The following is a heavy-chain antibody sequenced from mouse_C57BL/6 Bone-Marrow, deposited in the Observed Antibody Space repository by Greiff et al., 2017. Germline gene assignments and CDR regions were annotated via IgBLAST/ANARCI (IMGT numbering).Heavy chain of an antibody. D-gene: IGHD2-4*01. CDR1: GYTFTSYW. CDR3: ASPYDYGEDYAMDY. Sequence: QVQLQQPGAELVMPGASVKLSCKASGYTFTSYWMHWVKLRPGQGLEWIGEIDPSDSYTNYNQKFKGKSTLTVDKSSSTAYMQLSSLTSEDSAVYDCASPYDYGEDYAMDYWGQGTSVTVSS. V-gene: IGHV1-69*01. CDR2: IDPSDSYT. J-gene: IGHJ4*01.